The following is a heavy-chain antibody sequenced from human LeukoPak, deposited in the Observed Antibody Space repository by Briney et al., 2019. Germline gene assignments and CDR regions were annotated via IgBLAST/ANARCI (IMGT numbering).Heavy chain of an antibody. D-gene: IGHD2/OR15-2a*01. Sequence: GTSLRLSCAASGFTFSDYAMHWVRQAPGKGLEWVAVIAYGGTYTHHADSLKGRYTISRDNSRDTLYLQINSLRPEDTALYYCARNKAITAFFGMDVWGQGTTVIVSS. V-gene: IGHV3-30*03. CDR3: ARNKAITAFFGMDV. J-gene: IGHJ6*02. CDR2: IAYGGTYT. CDR1: GFTFSDYA.